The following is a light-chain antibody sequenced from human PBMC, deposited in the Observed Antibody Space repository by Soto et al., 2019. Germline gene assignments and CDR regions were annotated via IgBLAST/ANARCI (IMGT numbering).Light chain of an antibody. J-gene: IGKJ1*01. Sequence: EIVMTQSASTLSVSPGERATLSCRASQNVLSNLAWYQQSNGQAPRLLIYAASSRATGVPNRFSGSGYGTDFTLTISRLESDDFAVYYCHHYGTSSRTFGQGTKVDIK. CDR2: AAS. V-gene: IGKV3-20*01. CDR3: HHYGTSSRT. CDR1: QNVLSN.